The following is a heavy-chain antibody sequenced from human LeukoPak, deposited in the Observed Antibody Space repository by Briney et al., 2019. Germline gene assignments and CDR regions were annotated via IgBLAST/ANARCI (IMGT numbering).Heavy chain of an antibody. CDR3: GRSGNGIVVVPAATNY. Sequence: PGGSLRLSCAASGFTFSSYSMNWVRQAPGKGLEWVSYISSSSSTIYYADSVKGRFTISRDNAKNSLYLQMNSLGAEDTAVYKGGRSGNGIVVVPAATNYWGQGTLVTVSS. D-gene: IGHD2-2*01. CDR1: GFTFSSYS. V-gene: IGHV3-48*01. J-gene: IGHJ4*02. CDR2: ISSSSSTI.